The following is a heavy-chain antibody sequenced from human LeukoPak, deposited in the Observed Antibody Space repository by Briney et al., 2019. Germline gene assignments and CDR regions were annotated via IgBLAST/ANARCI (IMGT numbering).Heavy chain of an antibody. CDR2: ISGSSIDI. Sequence: GGSLRLSCAVSGFTFSTYAMTWVRQAPGKGPEWVSTISGSSIDIYYADAVKGRFTISRDNSKNTLYLQMNSLRAEDTAVYYCVKGILTGYYVDDLDYWGQGTLVTVSS. V-gene: IGHV3-23*01. CDR3: VKGILTGYYVDDLDY. CDR1: GFTFSTYA. D-gene: IGHD3-9*01. J-gene: IGHJ4*02.